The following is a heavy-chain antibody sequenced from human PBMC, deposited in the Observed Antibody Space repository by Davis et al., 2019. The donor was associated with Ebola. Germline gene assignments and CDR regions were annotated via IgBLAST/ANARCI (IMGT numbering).Heavy chain of an antibody. Sequence: GESLKISCAASGFTFSSYWMHWVRQAPGKGLEWVSAISNGGGNAYYADSVKGRFTISRDNSRNTLYLQVNSLRAEDTAVYYCAKGDPPISTGWYFDYWGQGTLVTVSS. V-gene: IGHV3-23*01. CDR3: AKGDPPISTGWYFDY. D-gene: IGHD2-15*01. CDR2: ISNGGGNA. J-gene: IGHJ4*02. CDR1: GFTFSSYW.